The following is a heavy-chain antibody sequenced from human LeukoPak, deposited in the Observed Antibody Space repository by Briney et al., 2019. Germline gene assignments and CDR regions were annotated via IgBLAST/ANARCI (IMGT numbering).Heavy chain of an antibody. CDR1: GYIFIVHY. CDR3: ARDHSVATIGRGYDYYMDV. J-gene: IGHJ6*03. V-gene: IGHV1-2*02. CDR2: ISPNSGGT. Sequence: ASVRVSCKASGYIFIVHYIHWVRQAPGQGLEWMGWISPNSGGTNYAQTFQGRVTMTRDTSMSTVHMELSSLRSDDTAVYYCARDHSVATIGRGYDYYMDVWGKGTTVTVSS. D-gene: IGHD5-12*01.